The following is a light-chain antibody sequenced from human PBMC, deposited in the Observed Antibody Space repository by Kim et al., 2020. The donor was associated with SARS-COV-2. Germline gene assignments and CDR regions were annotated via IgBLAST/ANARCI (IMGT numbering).Light chain of an antibody. Sequence: EIVLTQSPGTLSLSPGERATLSGRASQSVYNRYLAWYQQKPGQAPRLLIHGASSRATGIPDSFSGSGSGTDFTLTISRLGPEDFAVYYCQRYGTSPYTFGQGTKLEI. J-gene: IGKJ2*01. V-gene: IGKV3-20*01. CDR2: GAS. CDR1: QSVYNRY. CDR3: QRYGTSPYT.